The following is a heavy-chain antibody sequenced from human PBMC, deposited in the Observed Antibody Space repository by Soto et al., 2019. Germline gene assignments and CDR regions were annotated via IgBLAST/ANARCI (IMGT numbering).Heavy chain of an antibody. V-gene: IGHV3-30-3*01. CDR1: GFTFSSYS. CDR2: ISYDGSNK. Sequence: GGSLILSCAASGFTFSSYSMHWVRQAPGKGLEWVAVISYDGSNKYYADSVKGRFTISRDNSKNTLYLQMNSLRAEDTAVYYCARDAWGGYCSGGSCYPKQTYYYYGMDVWGQGTTVTVSS. CDR3: ARDAWGGYCSGGSCYPKQTYYYYGMDV. J-gene: IGHJ6*02. D-gene: IGHD2-15*01.